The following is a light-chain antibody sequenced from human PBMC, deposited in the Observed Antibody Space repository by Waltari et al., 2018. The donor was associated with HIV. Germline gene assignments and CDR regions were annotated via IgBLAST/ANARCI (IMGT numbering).Light chain of an antibody. CDR2: AAS. CDR1: PGITSW. V-gene: IGKV1D-12*01. CDR3: QQANSCPLT. Sequence: DIQMTQSPSSVSASVGDRVTITCRASPGITSWLAWHQQKPGKAPKLLIYAASSLQSGVPSRFRGSGSGTDFTLTISSLQPEDFATYYCQQANSCPLTFGGGTKVEIK. J-gene: IGKJ4*01.